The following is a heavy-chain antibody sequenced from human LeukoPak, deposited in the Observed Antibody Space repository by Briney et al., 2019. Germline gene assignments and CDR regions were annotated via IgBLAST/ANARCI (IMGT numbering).Heavy chain of an antibody. CDR3: ERIAVAGTGYYFDY. D-gene: IGHD6-19*01. V-gene: IGHV3-23*01. CDR1: GFTFSSYA. CDR2: ISGSGGST. J-gene: IGHJ4*02. Sequence: GGSLRLSCAASGFTFSSYAMSWVRQAPGKGLEWDSAISGSGGSTYYADSVKGRFTISRDNSKNTLYLQMNSLRAEDTAVYYCERIAVAGTGYYFDYWGQGTLVTVSS.